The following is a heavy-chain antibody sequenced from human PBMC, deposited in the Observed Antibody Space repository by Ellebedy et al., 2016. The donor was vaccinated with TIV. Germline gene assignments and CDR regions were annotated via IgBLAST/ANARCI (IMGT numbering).Heavy chain of an antibody. V-gene: IGHV3-74*01. CDR1: GFTFNNYA. J-gene: IGHJ4*02. D-gene: IGHD6-6*01. Sequence: GESLKISCAASGFTFNNYAMHWVRQAPGKGLVWVSLIYTNGTTRYADSVKGRFTISRDNAKNTVYLQMNSLRVEDTAVYYCVREGEYSESSRGSGDYWGQGTLVTVSS. CDR2: IYTNGTT. CDR3: VREGEYSESSRGSGDY.